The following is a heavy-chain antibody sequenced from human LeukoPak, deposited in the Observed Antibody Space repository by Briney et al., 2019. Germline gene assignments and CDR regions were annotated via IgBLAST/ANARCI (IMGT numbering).Heavy chain of an antibody. CDR1: GYSFTSYW. CDR2: IYPGDSDT. V-gene: IGHV5-51*01. J-gene: IGHJ4*02. D-gene: IGHD6-6*01. CDR3: ARLTWGYIVSSSSHFDY. Sequence: GESLKISCKGSGYSFTSYWIGWVRQMPGKGLEWMGIIYPGDSDTRYSPSFQGQVTISADKSISTAYLQWGSLKASDTAMYYCARLTWGYIVSSSSHFDYWGQGTLVTVSS.